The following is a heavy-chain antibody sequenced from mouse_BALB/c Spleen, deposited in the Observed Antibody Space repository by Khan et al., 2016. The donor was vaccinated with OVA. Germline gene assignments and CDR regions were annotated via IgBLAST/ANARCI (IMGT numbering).Heavy chain of an antibody. CDR3: ARDYGRSFWFGF. J-gene: IGHJ3*01. CDR2: INPYNDGS. V-gene: IGHV1S136*01. D-gene: IGHD1-1*01. CDR1: GYTFTNYI. Sequence: VQLQQSGPELVKPGASVKMSCKASGYTFTNYIIHWVKQKPGQGLEWIGYINPYNDGSKYNENFKGKATLTADKSSNTAYMELSGLTSEEYAVYYCARDYGRSFWFGFWGQGTLVTVSA.